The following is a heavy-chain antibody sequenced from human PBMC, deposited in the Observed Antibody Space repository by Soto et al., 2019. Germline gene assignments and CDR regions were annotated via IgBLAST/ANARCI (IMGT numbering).Heavy chain of an antibody. Sequence: QVQLQESGPGLVKPSQTLSLTCTVSGGSISSGDYYWSWIRQPPGKGLEWIGYIYYSGSTYYNPSLKSRVTIAVDTSKNQFSLNLSSVTAADTAVYYCARGGIQLPPNYYGMDVWGQGTTVTVSS. J-gene: IGHJ6*02. CDR2: IYYSGST. CDR3: ARGGIQLPPNYYGMDV. V-gene: IGHV4-30-4*01. D-gene: IGHD5-18*01. CDR1: GGSISSGDYY.